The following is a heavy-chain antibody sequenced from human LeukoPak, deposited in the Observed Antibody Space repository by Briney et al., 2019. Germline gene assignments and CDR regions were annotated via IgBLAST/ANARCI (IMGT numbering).Heavy chain of an antibody. CDR2: IYYTGST. CDR3: ARHGGYHSPIDY. J-gene: IGHJ4*02. CDR1: GGSISNYY. V-gene: IGHV4-59*08. Sequence: SETLSLTCAVSGGSISNYYWSWIRQPPGKGLEWIGYIYYTGSTNYNPSLKSRVSISVDTSKNQFSLKLSSVTAADTAVYYCARHGGYHSPIDYWGQGTLVTVSS. D-gene: IGHD3-22*01.